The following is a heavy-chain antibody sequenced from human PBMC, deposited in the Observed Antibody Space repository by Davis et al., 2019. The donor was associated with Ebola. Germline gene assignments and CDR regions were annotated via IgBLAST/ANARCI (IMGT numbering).Heavy chain of an antibody. V-gene: IGHV3-73*01. Sequence: GGSLRLSCAPSGFTFSGPAMHWVRQASGKGLEWVGRIRSKANSYATAYAASVKGRFTISRDDSKNTAYLQMNSLKTEDTAVYYCTGSYGAFDIWGQGTMVTVSS. CDR2: IRSKANSYAT. D-gene: IGHD1-26*01. J-gene: IGHJ3*02. CDR1: GFTFSGPA. CDR3: TGSYGAFDI.